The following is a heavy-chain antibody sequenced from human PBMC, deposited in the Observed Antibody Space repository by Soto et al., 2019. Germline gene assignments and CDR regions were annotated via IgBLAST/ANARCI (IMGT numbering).Heavy chain of an antibody. CDR1: GFTFSSYS. D-gene: IGHD6-19*01. CDR2: ISSSSSYI. J-gene: IGHJ5*02. V-gene: IGHV3-21*01. CDR3: ARVAAVAGTGWFDP. Sequence: LRLSCAASGFTFSSYSINGVRQAPGKGLEWVSSISSSSSYIYYADSVKGRFTISRDNAKNSLYLQMNSLRAEDTAVYYCARVAAVAGTGWFDPWGQGTLVTVSS.